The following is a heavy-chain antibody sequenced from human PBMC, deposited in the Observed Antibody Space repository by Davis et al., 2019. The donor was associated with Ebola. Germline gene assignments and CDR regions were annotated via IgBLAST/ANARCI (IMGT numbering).Heavy chain of an antibody. Sequence: GESLKISCAASGFTFSSYGMHWVRQAPGKGLEWVAFIRYDGSNKYYADSVKGRFTISRDNSKNTLYLQMNSLRVEDTAVYYCAKDFYDSTRRYFDYWGQGTLVTVSS. CDR2: IRYDGSNK. J-gene: IGHJ4*02. CDR1: GFTFSSYG. D-gene: IGHD3-22*01. CDR3: AKDFYDSTRRYFDY. V-gene: IGHV3-30*02.